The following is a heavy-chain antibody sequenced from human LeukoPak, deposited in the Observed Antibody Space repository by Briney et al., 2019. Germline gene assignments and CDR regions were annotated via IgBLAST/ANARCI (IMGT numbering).Heavy chain of an antibody. CDR3: ARLEYYDSSGLLPYGMDV. CDR2: INPNSGGT. CDR1: GYTFTGYY. Sequence: ASVKVSCKASGYTFTGYYMHWVRQAPGQGLEWMGWINPNSGGTNYAQKFQGSVTMTRDTSISTAYMELSRLRSGDTAVYYCARLEYYDSSGLLPYGMDVWGQGTTVTVSS. J-gene: IGHJ6*02. V-gene: IGHV1-2*02. D-gene: IGHD3-22*01.